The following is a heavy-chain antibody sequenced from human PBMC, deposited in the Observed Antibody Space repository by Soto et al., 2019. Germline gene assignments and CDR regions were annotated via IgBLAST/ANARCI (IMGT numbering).Heavy chain of an antibody. V-gene: IGHV1-69*13. CDR1: GGTFSSYA. D-gene: IGHD2-15*01. CDR2: IIPIFGTA. CDR3: ALELGYCSGGSCGLDAFDI. J-gene: IGHJ3*02. Sequence: SVKVSCKASGGTFSSYAISWVRQAPGQGLEWMGGIIPIFGTASYAQKFQGRVTITADESTSTAYMELSSLRSEDTAVYYCALELGYCSGGSCGLDAFDIWGQGTMVTVSS.